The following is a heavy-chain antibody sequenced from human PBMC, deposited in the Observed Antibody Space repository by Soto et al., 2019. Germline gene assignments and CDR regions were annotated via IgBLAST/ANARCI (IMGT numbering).Heavy chain of an antibody. V-gene: IGHV3-30*18. D-gene: IGHD3-3*01. J-gene: IGHJ5*02. CDR3: AKDKGPYYDFWSGQRWFDP. CDR2: ISHDGSKK. CDR1: GFTFSTHG. Sequence: QVQLVESGGGVVHPGTSLRLSCAASGFTFSTHGMHWVRQAPGKGPEWVAVISHDGSKKYHVEPVEGRFSISRDNSKSIVHLQMNNVRTEDTAVYYWAKDKGPYYDFWSGQRWFDPWGQGTLVTVSS.